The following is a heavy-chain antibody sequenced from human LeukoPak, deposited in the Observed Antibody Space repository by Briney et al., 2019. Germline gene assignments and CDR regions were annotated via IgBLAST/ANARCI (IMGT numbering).Heavy chain of an antibody. CDR3: VRYSRSITPAY. Sequence: GGSLRLSCAASGVTFSSYSMNWVRQAPGKGLEWVAYISSSRSPIYYADSLKGRFTISRDNAKNSLFLQTDSLRAEDSAVYYCVRYSRSITPAYWGQGTLVTVSS. CDR2: ISSSRSPI. CDR1: GVTFSSYS. D-gene: IGHD2-21*01. J-gene: IGHJ4*02. V-gene: IGHV3-48*04.